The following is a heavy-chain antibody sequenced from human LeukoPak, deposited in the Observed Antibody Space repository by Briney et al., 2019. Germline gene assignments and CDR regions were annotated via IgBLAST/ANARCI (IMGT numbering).Heavy chain of an antibody. CDR2: ITGSGDNT. CDR3: TQHSGTSGGYRFFY. Sequence: GGSLRLSCAASGFTFSSYAMSWVRQAPGKGLEWVSAITGSGDNTYYADSVKGRFTISRDNSKNTLYLQMNSLRAEDTAVYYCTQHSGTSGGYRFFYWGQGTLVTVSS. D-gene: IGHD3-10*01. J-gene: IGHJ4*02. CDR1: GFTFSSYA. V-gene: IGHV3-23*01.